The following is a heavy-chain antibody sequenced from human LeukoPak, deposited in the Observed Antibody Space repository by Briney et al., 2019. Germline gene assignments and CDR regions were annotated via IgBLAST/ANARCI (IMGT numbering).Heavy chain of an antibody. J-gene: IGHJ4*02. V-gene: IGHV3-23*01. CDR3: AKDAPIAAAGLTAFDY. D-gene: IGHD6-13*01. CDR2: YSGSSGST. CDR1: CFTSSCYA. Sequence: GAPQRLSCAASCFTSSCYALWWGPPAPGKGVEWGSAYSGSSGSTYYEDSVKGRFTISRNNSNNKLYLLKNSLRAVDTAVYYCAKDAPIAAAGLTAFDYWGQGTLVTVSS.